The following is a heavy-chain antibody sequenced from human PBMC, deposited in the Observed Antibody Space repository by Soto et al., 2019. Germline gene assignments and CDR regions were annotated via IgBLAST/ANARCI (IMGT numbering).Heavy chain of an antibody. V-gene: IGHV1-69*01. CDR3: ATGATGDFGDFDL. CDR1: GGTFRKFA. Sequence: QVQLVQSGAEVKKPGSSVKVSCKVSGGTFRKFAVSWVRQAPGQGLEWMGGVVPMFRTPNYAQKFQGRVTITADESTSTAYMELRSLRSEDTAVYYCATGATGDFGDFDLWGRGTLVTVSP. D-gene: IGHD7-27*01. CDR2: VVPMFRTP. J-gene: IGHJ2*01.